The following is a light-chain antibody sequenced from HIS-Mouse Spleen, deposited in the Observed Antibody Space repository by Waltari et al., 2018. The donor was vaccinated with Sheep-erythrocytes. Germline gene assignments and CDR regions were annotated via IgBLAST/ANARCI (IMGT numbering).Light chain of an antibody. Sequence: QSALTQPASASGSPGPAITISCTGTSSDVGSYSLLSWYQQHPGKAPKLMIYEGSKRPSGVSNRFSGSKSGNTASLTISGLQAEDEADYYCCSYAGSSTPWVFGGGTKLTVL. CDR3: CSYAGSSTPWV. CDR1: SSDVGSYSL. CDR2: EGS. J-gene: IGLJ3*02. V-gene: IGLV2-23*01.